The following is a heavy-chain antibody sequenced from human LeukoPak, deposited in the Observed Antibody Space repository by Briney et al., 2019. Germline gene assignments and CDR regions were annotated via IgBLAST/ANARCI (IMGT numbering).Heavy chain of an antibody. V-gene: IGHV3-23*01. D-gene: IGHD6-19*01. CDR3: AMNAGQWLVPYDH. J-gene: IGHJ4*02. CDR1: GXTFSSHA. CDR2: ISATGSST. Sequence: GGSLRLSCAASGXTFSSHALNWVRQAPGKGLEWASTISATGSSTYYADSVKGRFTISRDNSKNTLYLQMNNLRAEDTAVYYCAMNAGQWLVPYDHWGQGTLVTVSS.